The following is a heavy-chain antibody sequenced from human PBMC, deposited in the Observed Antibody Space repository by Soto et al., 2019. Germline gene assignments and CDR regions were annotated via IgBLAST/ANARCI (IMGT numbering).Heavy chain of an antibody. CDR1: GGTFSSYA. V-gene: IGHV1-69*13. J-gene: IGHJ5*02. Sequence: GASVKVSCKASGGTFSSYAISWVRQAPGQGLEWMGGIIPIFGTANYAQKFQGRVTITADESTSTAYMELSSLRSEDTAVYYCASQIAGYCSSTSCYDWFDPWGQGTLVTVSS. CDR2: IIPIFGTA. CDR3: ASQIAGYCSSTSCYDWFDP. D-gene: IGHD2-2*01.